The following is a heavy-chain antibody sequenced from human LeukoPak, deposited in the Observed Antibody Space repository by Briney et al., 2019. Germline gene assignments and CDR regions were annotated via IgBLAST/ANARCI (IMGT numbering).Heavy chain of an antibody. CDR3: ARANPCCSGGSCYSVAFDY. CDR2: INPNSGGT. J-gene: IGHJ4*02. V-gene: IGHV1-2*02. CDR1: GYTFTGYY. D-gene: IGHD2-15*01. Sequence: ASVKVSCKASGYTFTGYYMHWVRQAPGQGLEWMGWINPNSGGTNYAQEFQGRVTMTRDTSISTAYMELSRLRSDDTAVYYCARANPCCSGGSCYSVAFDYWGQGTLVTVSS.